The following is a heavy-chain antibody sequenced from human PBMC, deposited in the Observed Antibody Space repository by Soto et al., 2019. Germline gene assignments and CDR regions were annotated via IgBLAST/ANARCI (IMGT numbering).Heavy chain of an antibody. V-gene: IGHV3-23*01. CDR1: GFTFSNYA. Sequence: PGGSLRLSCAASGFTFSNYAMSWVRQAPGKGLEWVSAISGSDDSTYYADSVKGRFTISRDNSKNTLYLQMNSLGAEDTAVYYCAKDKAGATGRYYYGMDFWGQGTTVTVS. CDR2: ISGSDDST. D-gene: IGHD1-26*01. CDR3: AKDKAGATGRYYYGMDF. J-gene: IGHJ6*02.